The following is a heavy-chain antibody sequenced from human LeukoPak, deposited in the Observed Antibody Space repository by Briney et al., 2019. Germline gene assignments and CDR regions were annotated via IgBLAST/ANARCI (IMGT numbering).Heavy chain of an antibody. V-gene: IGHV3-7*01. J-gene: IGHJ4*02. D-gene: IGHD3-9*01. CDR1: GFTFSSYC. CDR3: ARGVDSAIDW. Sequence: GGSLRLSCAASGFTFSSYCMNWVRQAPGKGLEWVANINGDGRDKYYLGSVRGRFTTSRDNADNALYLQMNSLRGDDTALYYCARGVDSAIDWWGQGTLVTVSS. CDR2: INGDGRDK.